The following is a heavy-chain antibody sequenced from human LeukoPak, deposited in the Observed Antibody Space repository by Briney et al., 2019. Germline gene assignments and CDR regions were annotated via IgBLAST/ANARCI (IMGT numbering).Heavy chain of an antibody. Sequence: GGSLRLSCAASGFTVSSNYMSWVRQAPGKGLEWVSSISSSSSYIYYADSVKGRFTISRDNAKNSLYLQMNSLRAEDTAVYYCARDLGYGDYGGSYYYYSMDVWGQGTTVTVSS. CDR2: ISSSSSYI. CDR3: ARDLGYGDYGGSYYYYSMDV. CDR1: GFTVSSNY. D-gene: IGHD4-17*01. J-gene: IGHJ6*02. V-gene: IGHV3-21*01.